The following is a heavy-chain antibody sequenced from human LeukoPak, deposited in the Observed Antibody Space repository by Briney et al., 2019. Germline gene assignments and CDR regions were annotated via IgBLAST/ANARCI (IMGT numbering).Heavy chain of an antibody. V-gene: IGHV3-66*01. CDR1: GFTVSSNY. J-gene: IGHJ3*02. Sequence: PGGSLRLSCAASGFTVSSNYMSWVRQAPGKGLEWVSVIYSGGGTYYADSVKGRFTISRDNAKNTLYLQMNSLRVEDTAVYYCARAPPSSGYSYHFDIWGQGTMVTVSS. CDR2: IYSGGGT. D-gene: IGHD5-18*01. CDR3: ARAPPSSGYSYHFDI.